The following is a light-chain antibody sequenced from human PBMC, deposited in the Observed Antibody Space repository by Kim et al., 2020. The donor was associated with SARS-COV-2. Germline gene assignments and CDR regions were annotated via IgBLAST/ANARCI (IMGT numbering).Light chain of an antibody. Sequence: ENVLTQSPGTLSLSPGERATLSCRASQCVSSSYLAWYQQKPGQAPRLLIYGAFNRATGIPDRFSGSGSGTDFTLIISRLEPEDFTVYYCQQYGSSPITFGQGTRLEIK. CDR1: QCVSSSY. V-gene: IGKV3-20*01. CDR3: QQYGSSPIT. CDR2: GAF. J-gene: IGKJ5*01.